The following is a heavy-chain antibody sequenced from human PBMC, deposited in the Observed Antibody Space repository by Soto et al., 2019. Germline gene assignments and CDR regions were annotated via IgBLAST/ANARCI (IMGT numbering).Heavy chain of an antibody. Sequence: GGSLRLSCAASGFTFSNAWMSWVRQAPGKGLEWVGRIKSKTVGGTTDYAAPVKGRFTISRDDSKNTLYLQMNSLKTEDTAVYYCTTDTGFDYWGQGTLVTVSS. J-gene: IGHJ4*02. CDR3: TTDTGFDY. CDR2: IKSKTVGGTT. V-gene: IGHV3-15*01. D-gene: IGHD4-17*01. CDR1: GFTFSNAW.